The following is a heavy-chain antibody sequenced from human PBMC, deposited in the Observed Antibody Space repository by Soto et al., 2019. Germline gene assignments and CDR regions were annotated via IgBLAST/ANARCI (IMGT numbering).Heavy chain of an antibody. Sequence: SETLSLTCTVSGGSISSSSYYWGWIRQPPGKGLEWIGSIYYSGSTYYNPSLKSRVTISVDTSKNQFSLKLSSVTAADTAVYYCARRVVTAPNYYYYYYYYMDVWGKGTTVTVSS. CDR2: IYYSGST. D-gene: IGHD2-2*01. CDR3: ARRVVTAPNYYYYYYYYMDV. CDR1: GGSISSSSYY. V-gene: IGHV4-39*01. J-gene: IGHJ6*03.